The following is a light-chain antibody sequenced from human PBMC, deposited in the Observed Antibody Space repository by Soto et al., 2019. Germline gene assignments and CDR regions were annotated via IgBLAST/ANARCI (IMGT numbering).Light chain of an antibody. Sequence: EIVMTQSPATLSVSPGERATLSCRASQCVSSNLAWYQQKLGQAPRLLIYDTSTRATGIPARFSGSGSGTEFTLTISSLQSEDFAVYYCQQYNNWPPYTFGQGTKLEIK. CDR1: QCVSSN. CDR2: DTS. CDR3: QQYNNWPPYT. V-gene: IGKV3-15*01. J-gene: IGKJ2*01.